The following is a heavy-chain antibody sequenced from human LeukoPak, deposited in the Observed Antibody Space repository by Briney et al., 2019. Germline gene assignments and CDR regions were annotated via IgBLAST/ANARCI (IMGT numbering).Heavy chain of an antibody. D-gene: IGHD4-17*01. CDR3: TRVSHGDSGGFDY. CDR1: GFTFSTYT. V-gene: IGHV3-21*06. J-gene: IGHJ4*02. CDR2: ISGSSSYI. Sequence: GGSLRLSCAASGFTFSTYTINWVRQAPGKGLEWVSSISGSSSYIYYADSVKGRFTISRDNAKNLLYLQMTSLRAEDTAVYYCTRVSHGDSGGFDYWGQGTLVTVSS.